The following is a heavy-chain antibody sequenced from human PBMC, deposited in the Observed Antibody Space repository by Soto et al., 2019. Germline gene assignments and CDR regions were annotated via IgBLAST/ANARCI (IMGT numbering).Heavy chain of an antibody. D-gene: IGHD6-13*01. Sequence: GGSLSLSCAASGFTFSSYAMSWVRQAPGKGLEWVSAISGSGGSTYYADSVKGRFTISRDNSKNTLYLQMNSLRAEDTAVYYCAKEWGSSSWFLTDVWGQGTTVTVSS. J-gene: IGHJ6*02. CDR1: GFTFSSYA. CDR2: ISGSGGST. V-gene: IGHV3-23*01. CDR3: AKEWGSSSWFLTDV.